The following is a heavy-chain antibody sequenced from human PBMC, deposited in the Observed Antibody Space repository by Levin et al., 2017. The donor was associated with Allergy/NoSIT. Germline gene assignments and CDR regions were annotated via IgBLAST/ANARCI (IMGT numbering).Heavy chain of an antibody. D-gene: IGHD3-9*01. Sequence: GESLKISCAASGFTVSSNYMSWVRQAPGKGLEWVSVIYSGGSTYYADSVKGRFTISRDNSKNTLYLQMNSLRAEDTAVYYCAREMYYDILTGYGLRMSDRDDYWGQGTLVTVSS. J-gene: IGHJ4*02. CDR3: AREMYYDILTGYGLRMSDRDDY. CDR1: GFTVSSNY. CDR2: IYSGGST. V-gene: IGHV3-66*02.